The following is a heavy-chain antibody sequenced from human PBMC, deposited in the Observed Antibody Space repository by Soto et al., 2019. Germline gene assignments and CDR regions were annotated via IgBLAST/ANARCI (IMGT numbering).Heavy chain of an antibody. V-gene: IGHV3-66*01. CDR3: ARVAVAGTRVDY. Sequence: GGSLRLSCAASGFTVSSNYMSWVRQAPGKGLEWVSVIYSGGSTYYADSVKGRFTISRDNSKNTLYLQMNSLRAEDTAVYYCARVAVAGTRVDYWGQGTLVTVSS. CDR1: GFTVSSNY. D-gene: IGHD6-19*01. CDR2: IYSGGST. J-gene: IGHJ4*02.